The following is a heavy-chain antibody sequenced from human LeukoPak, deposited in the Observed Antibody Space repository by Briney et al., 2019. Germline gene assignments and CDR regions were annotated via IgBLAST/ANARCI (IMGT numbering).Heavy chain of an antibody. Sequence: GASVKVSCKASGYTFTGYYMHWVRQAPGQGLEWMGRINPNSGGTNYAQKFQGRVTMTRDTSISTAYMELSRLRSDDTAVYYCARIYGGPHPYYYYMDVWGKGTTVTVSS. CDR3: ARIYGGPHPYYYYMDV. J-gene: IGHJ6*03. V-gene: IGHV1-2*06. CDR2: INPNSGGT. CDR1: GYTFTGYY. D-gene: IGHD4-23*01.